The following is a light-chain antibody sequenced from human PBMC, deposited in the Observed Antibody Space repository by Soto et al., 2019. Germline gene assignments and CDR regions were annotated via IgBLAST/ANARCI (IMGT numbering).Light chain of an antibody. Sequence: DLVLTQSPLSLPVTPGEPASISCRSSQSVVHSNGYKYLDWYLQKPGQSPQLLIYLGSNRASGVPDRFSGSGTGTDFTLKISRVEAEDVGVYYCMQALQTLTITFGQGTRLEI. V-gene: IGKV2-28*01. CDR1: QSVVHSNGYKY. CDR2: LGS. J-gene: IGKJ5*01. CDR3: MQALQTLTIT.